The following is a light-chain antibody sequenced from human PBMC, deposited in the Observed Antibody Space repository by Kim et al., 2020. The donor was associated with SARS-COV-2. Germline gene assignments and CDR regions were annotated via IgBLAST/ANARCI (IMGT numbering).Light chain of an antibody. CDR2: GES. V-gene: IGKV3-20*01. J-gene: IGKJ2*01. Sequence: LSLGEEATLSCRTSHGLHINSIVWYQQKPGQPPRLLVYGESRATAIPDRFSGSGYGTDFSLTISSLEPEDAAVYYCQQYGRSPPYTFGQGTKLEI. CDR1: HGLHINS. CDR3: QQYGRSPPYT.